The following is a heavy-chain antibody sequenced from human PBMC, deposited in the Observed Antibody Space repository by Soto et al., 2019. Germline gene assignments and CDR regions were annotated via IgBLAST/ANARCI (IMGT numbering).Heavy chain of an antibody. J-gene: IGHJ6*03. CDR3: AKDLLTSYYYYMDV. CDR2: IYSGGST. V-gene: IGHV3-66*01. D-gene: IGHD2-2*01. Sequence: GGSLRLSCAASGLPVSSNYMCWVCQAPGKGREWVSVIYSGGSTYEADSVKGRFTISRDNSKNTLYLQMNSLRAEDTAVYYCAKDLLTSYYYYMDVWGKGTTVTVSS. CDR1: GLPVSSNY.